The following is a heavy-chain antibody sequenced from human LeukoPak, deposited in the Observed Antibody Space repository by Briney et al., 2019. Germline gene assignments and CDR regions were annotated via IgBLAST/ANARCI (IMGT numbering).Heavy chain of an antibody. Sequence: GGSLRLSCSASGFTFSAYAMHWVRQAPGKGLEHVSLVSSNGASTYYEDSVRGRFNISRDNSKNTVYLQMSSLRAEDTAVYYCVKDVASGGSGWYFDHWGQGTLVTVSS. D-gene: IGHD6-19*01. CDR2: VSSNGAST. CDR3: VKDVASGGSGWYFDH. J-gene: IGHJ4*02. V-gene: IGHV3-64D*09. CDR1: GFTFSAYA.